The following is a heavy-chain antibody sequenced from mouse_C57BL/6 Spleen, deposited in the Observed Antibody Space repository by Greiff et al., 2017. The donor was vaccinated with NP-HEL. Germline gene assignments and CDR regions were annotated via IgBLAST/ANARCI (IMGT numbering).Heavy chain of an antibody. J-gene: IGHJ2*01. CDR2: IDPSDSYT. Sequence: QVQLQQPGAELVKPGASVKLSCKASGYTFTSYWMQWVKQRPGQGLEWIGEIDPSDSYTNYNQKFKGKATLTVDTSSSTAYMQLSSLTSEDSAVYYCARGDYYGSSYKYFDYWGQGTTLTVSS. CDR3: ARGDYYGSSYKYFDY. CDR1: GYTFTSYW. V-gene: IGHV1-50*01. D-gene: IGHD1-1*01.